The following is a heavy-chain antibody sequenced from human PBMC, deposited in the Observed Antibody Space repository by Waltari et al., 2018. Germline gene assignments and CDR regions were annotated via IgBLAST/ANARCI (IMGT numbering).Heavy chain of an antibody. CDR1: GGSISSSGYY. Sequence: QLQLQESGPGLVKSSETLSLTCTVSGGSISSSGYYWGLIRQSPGMGLEWIGTIDYSGNTYYNPSLKSRLTISVDTSKRQFSLKLNSVTAADTAVYYCVRDFGDHRTDYWGQGTLVTVSS. J-gene: IGHJ4*02. V-gene: IGHV4-39*02. CDR3: VRDFGDHRTDY. CDR2: IDYSGNT. D-gene: IGHD4-17*01.